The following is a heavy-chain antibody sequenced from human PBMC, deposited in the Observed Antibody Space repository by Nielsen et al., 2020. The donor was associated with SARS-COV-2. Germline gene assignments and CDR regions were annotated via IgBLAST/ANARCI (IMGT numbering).Heavy chain of an antibody. CDR1: GFTFSSYA. CDR3: AKDIVGWGGMDV. D-gene: IGHD1-26*01. J-gene: IGHJ6*02. Sequence: GGSLRLSCAASGFTFSSYAMHWVRQAPGKGLEWVSAISGSGGSTYYADSVKGRFTISRDNSKNTLYLQMNSLRAVDTAVYYCAKDIVGWGGMDVWGQGTTVTVSS. V-gene: IGHV3-23*01. CDR2: ISGSGGST.